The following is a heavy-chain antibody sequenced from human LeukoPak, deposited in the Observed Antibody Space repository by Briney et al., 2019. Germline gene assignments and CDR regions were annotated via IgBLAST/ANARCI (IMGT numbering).Heavy chain of an antibody. Sequence: GGSLRLSCAAPGFTFSGYGMHWVRQAPGKGLEWVANIKEDGSVKYYVESVKGRFTISRDNAKNSLYLQMNSLRAEDTAVYYCAASITMFDYWGQGTLVTVSS. CDR3: AASITMFDY. CDR1: GFTFSGYG. CDR2: IKEDGSVK. V-gene: IGHV3-7*02. J-gene: IGHJ4*02. D-gene: IGHD3-10*01.